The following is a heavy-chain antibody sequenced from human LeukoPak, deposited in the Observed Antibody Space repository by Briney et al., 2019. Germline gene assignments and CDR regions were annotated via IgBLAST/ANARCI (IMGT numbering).Heavy chain of an antibody. V-gene: IGHV4-39*01. CDR3: ARLYSGSHCYFDY. J-gene: IGHJ4*02. Sequence: SETLSLTCIVSGGSISSSSYYWGWIRQPPGKGLEWIGRISYSGNTFYNPSLKSRVTISVDTSKNQFSLRLSSVTAADTAVYYCARLYSGSHCYFDYWGQGTLVTVSS. CDR1: GGSISSSSYY. D-gene: IGHD1-26*01. CDR2: ISYSGNT.